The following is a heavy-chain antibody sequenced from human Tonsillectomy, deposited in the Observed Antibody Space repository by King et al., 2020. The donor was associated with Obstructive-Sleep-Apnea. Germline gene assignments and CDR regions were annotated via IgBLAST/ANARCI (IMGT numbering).Heavy chain of an antibody. CDR2: IKQDGSEK. V-gene: IGHV3-7*03. J-gene: IGHJ6*02. CDR3: ARGRGSGNFPYYYYYYGMDV. D-gene: IGHD4-23*01. Sequence: VQLVESGGGLVQPGGSLRLSCAASGFTFSSYWMSWVRQAPGKGLEWVANIKQDGSEKYYVDSVKGRFTISRDNAKNSLYLQMNSLRAEDTAVYYCARGRGSGNFPYYYYYYGMDVWGQGTTVTVSS. CDR1: GFTFSSYW.